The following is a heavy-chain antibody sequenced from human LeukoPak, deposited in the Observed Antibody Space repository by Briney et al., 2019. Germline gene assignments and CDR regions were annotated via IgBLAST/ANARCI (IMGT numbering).Heavy chain of an antibody. Sequence: PSETLSLTCTVSGYSISSGYYWGWIRQPPGKGLEWIGSIYNSGSTYYNPSLKSRVTISVDTSKNQFSLKLSTVIAADTAVYYCARVGYDSSGYYSTGAFDIWGQGTMVTVSS. D-gene: IGHD3-22*01. CDR3: ARVGYDSSGYYSTGAFDI. CDR2: IYNSGST. CDR1: GYSISSGYY. V-gene: IGHV4-38-2*02. J-gene: IGHJ3*02.